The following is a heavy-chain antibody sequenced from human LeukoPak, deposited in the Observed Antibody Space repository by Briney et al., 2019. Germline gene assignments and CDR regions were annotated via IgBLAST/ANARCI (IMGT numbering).Heavy chain of an antibody. Sequence: GGSLRLSCAASGFTFSSYEMNWVRQAPGKGLEWVSYISSSGSTIYYADSVKGRFISSRDNTKNSLYLQMNSLRAEDTAIYYCARDLRIVSGSYLDYWGQGTLVTVSS. V-gene: IGHV3-48*03. CDR2: ISSSGSTI. CDR1: GFTFSSYE. CDR3: ARDLRIVSGSYLDY. D-gene: IGHD1-26*01. J-gene: IGHJ4*02.